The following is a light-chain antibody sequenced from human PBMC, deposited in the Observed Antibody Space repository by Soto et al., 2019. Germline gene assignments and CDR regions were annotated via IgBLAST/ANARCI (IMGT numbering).Light chain of an antibody. J-gene: IGKJ1*01. Sequence: DIQMTHSPSTLSASVGDRVAITSRASQSISSWLAWYQQKPGKAPKLLIYKASSLESGVPSRFSGSGSGTEFALTISSLQPDDFATYYCQQYNSYSTWTFGQGTKV. V-gene: IGKV1-5*03. CDR2: KAS. CDR3: QQYNSYSTWT. CDR1: QSISSW.